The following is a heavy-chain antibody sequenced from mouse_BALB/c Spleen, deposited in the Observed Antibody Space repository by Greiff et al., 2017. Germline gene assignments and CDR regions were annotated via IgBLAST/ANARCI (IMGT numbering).Heavy chain of an antibody. Sequence: EVQLQQSGPELVKPGASVKISCKASGYSFTGYFMNWVMQSHGKSLEWIGRINPYNGDTFYNQKFKGKATLTVDKSSSTAHMELRSLASEDSAVYYCARERAMITVYYYAMDYWGQGTSVTVSS. CDR3: ARERAMITVYYYAMDY. V-gene: IGHV1-20*02. D-gene: IGHD2-4*01. CDR2: INPYNGDT. CDR1: GYSFTGYF. J-gene: IGHJ4*01.